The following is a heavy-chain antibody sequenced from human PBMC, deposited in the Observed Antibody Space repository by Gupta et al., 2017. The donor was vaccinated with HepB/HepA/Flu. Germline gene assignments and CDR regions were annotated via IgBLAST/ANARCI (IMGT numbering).Heavy chain of an antibody. V-gene: IGHV3-7*01. Sequence: EVQLVESGGGLVPPGGSLRLSCAASGFTFSQSWMNWVRQAPGKGLVWVANINPDGNEKRYVDSVRGRFTTSRDNADNSVYLQMNSLRAEDTAVYYCASFDAWVNYWGQGTLVTVSS. CDR3: ASFDAWVNY. J-gene: IGHJ4*02. CDR2: INPDGNEK. D-gene: IGHD3-9*01. CDR1: GFTFSQSW.